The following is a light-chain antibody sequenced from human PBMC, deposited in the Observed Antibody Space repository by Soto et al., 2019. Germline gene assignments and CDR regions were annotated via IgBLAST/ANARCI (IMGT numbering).Light chain of an antibody. J-gene: IGKJ2*01. CDR2: ASS. Sequence: DIQMTQSPSSVSASVGDRVTLTCRASQGISSWLAWYQQKPGKAPKLLIYASSSLQSGVPSRFSGSGSGTHFTLTISSLQPEDSATYYCLQSDSFHHPFGQGTKLEIK. CDR1: QGISSW. V-gene: IGKV1-12*01. CDR3: LQSDSFHHP.